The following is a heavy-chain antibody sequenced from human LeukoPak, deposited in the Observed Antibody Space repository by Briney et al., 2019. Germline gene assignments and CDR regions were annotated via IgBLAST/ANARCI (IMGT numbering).Heavy chain of an antibody. CDR1: GGTFSSYA. D-gene: IGHD1-26*01. J-gene: IGHJ4*02. V-gene: IGHV1-69*13. CDR2: IIPTFGTA. CDR3: AREGADEDGYFDY. Sequence: ASVKVSCKASGGTFSSYAISWVRQAPGQGLEWMGGIIPTFGTANYAQKFQGRVTITADESTSTAYMELSSLRSEDTAVYYCAREGADEDGYFDYWGQGTLVTVSS.